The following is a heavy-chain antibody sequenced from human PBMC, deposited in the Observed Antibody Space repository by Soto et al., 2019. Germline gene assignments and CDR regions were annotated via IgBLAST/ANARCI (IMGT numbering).Heavy chain of an antibody. D-gene: IGHD3-3*01. CDR3: ARGGGVGVAGSAAFDM. Sequence: QLHLVQSGAVVKKPGASVTVSCSASGYPVTAYYMHWVRQAPGRGLEWMGGINPATGAAKYTQTCQGRVTLTRDTSTRTVFMELSGLTSEGTAGFYWARGGGVGVAGSAAFDMWGQGTLVTVSS. J-gene: IGHJ3*02. V-gene: IGHV1-2*02. CDR2: INPATGAA. CDR1: GYPVTAYY.